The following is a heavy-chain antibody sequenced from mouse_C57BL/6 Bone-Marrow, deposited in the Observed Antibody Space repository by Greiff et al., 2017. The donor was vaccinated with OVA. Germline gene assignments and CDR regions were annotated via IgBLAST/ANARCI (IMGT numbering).Heavy chain of an antibody. V-gene: IGHV1-58*01. CDR1: GYTFTSYG. CDR3: AREAVYYGYDGDWYFDV. CDR2: IYIGNGYT. J-gene: IGHJ1*03. D-gene: IGHD2-2*01. Sequence: VQLKESGAELVRPGSSVKMSCKTSGYTFTSYGINWVKQRPGQGLEWIGYIYIGNGYTEYNEKFKGKATLTSDTSSSTAYMQLSSLTSEDSAIYFCAREAVYYGYDGDWYFDVWGTGTTVTVSS.